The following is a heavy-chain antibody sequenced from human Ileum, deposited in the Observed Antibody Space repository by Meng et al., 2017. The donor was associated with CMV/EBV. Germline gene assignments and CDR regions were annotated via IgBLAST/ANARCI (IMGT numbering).Heavy chain of an antibody. V-gene: IGHV4-4*02. Sequence: QGQLQESGPGLVKPSGTLSLTCAVSGASISSSNWWIWVRQPPGKGLEWIGQVYQSGSTNYNPSLKSRVTISLDKSKSQFSLNLTSVTAADTALYYCARLLTLAPRPIDYWGQGSLVTVSS. J-gene: IGHJ4*02. D-gene: IGHD6-6*01. CDR1: GASISSSNW. CDR2: VYQSGST. CDR3: ARLLTLAPRPIDY.